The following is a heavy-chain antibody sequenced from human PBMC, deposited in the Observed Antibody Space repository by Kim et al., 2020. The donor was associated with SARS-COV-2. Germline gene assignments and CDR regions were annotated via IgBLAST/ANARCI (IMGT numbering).Heavy chain of an antibody. J-gene: IGHJ4*02. CDR3: ARLGGSGSTEIMMDY. D-gene: IGHD3-10*01. V-gene: IGHV4-39*01. Sequence: PSLQSRLTISVDTSKNQFALKLSSVTAADTAVYYCARLGGSGSTEIMMDYWGQGTLVTVSS.